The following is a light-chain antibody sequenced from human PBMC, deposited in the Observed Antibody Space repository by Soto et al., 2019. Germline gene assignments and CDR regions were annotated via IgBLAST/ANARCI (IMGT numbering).Light chain of an antibody. Sequence: QSALTQPASVSGSPGQSITISCTGTGSDVGGYNYVSWYQHHPGKAPKLMIYEVSNRPSGVSNRFSGSKSGNTASLTISGLQAEDEADYYCTSYGGRDNLMFGGGTKLTVL. CDR3: TSYGGRDNLM. CDR1: GSDVGGYNY. V-gene: IGLV2-14*01. CDR2: EVS. J-gene: IGLJ3*02.